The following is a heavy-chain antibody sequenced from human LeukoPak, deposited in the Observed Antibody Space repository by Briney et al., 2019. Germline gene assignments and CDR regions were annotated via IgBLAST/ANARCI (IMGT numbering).Heavy chain of an antibody. D-gene: IGHD3-16*01. J-gene: IGHJ3*02. CDR3: ARSGRSGDSMDAFDI. Sequence: SVKVSCKASGGTFSSYVISWVRQAPGQGLEWMGRIIPIFNTANYAQKSQGRVTITTDESTSTAYMELSSLRSADTAVYYCARSGRSGDSMDAFDIWGQGTMVTVSP. CDR2: IIPIFNTA. CDR1: GGTFSSYV. V-gene: IGHV1-69*05.